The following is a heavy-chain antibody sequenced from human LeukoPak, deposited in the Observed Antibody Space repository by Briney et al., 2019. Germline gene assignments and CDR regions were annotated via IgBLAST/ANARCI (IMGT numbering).Heavy chain of an antibody. CDR1: GGSISSYY. V-gene: IGHV4-4*07. D-gene: IGHD3-16*02. Sequence: SETLSLTCTVSGGSISSYYWSWIRQPAGKGLEWIGRIYTSGSTNYNPSLKSRVTMSVDTSKNQFSLKLSSVTAADTAVYYRARGSDYVWGSYRYKGGRDWFDPWGQGTLVTVSS. J-gene: IGHJ5*02. CDR3: ARGSDYVWGSYRYKGGRDWFDP. CDR2: IYTSGST.